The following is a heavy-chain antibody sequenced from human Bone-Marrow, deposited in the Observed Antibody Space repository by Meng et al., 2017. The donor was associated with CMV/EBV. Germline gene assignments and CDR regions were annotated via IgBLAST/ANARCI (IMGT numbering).Heavy chain of an antibody. D-gene: IGHD1-26*01. Sequence: ASVKVSCKASGYTFTSYGISWVRQAPGQGLEWMGWISAYNGNTNYAQKLQGRVTMTTDTSTSTAYMELRSLRSDDTAVYYCARDSRVGATRYYYGMDVWGQGTMVTVSS. J-gene: IGHJ6*02. CDR1: GYTFTSYG. V-gene: IGHV1-18*01. CDR3: ARDSRVGATRYYYGMDV. CDR2: ISAYNGNT.